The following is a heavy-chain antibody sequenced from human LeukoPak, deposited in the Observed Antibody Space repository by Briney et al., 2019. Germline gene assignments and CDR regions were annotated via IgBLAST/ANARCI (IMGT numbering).Heavy chain of an antibody. V-gene: IGHV1-2*04. CDR1: GYTFTGYY. J-gene: IGHJ4*02. CDR2: INPNSGGT. Sequence: ASVKVSCKASGYTFTGYYMHWVRQAPGQGLEWMGWINPNSGGTNYAQKFQGWVTMTRDTSISTVYMELSSLRSEDTAVYYCARGRGLGGSYYDYWGQGTLVTVSS. CDR3: ARGRGLGGSYYDY. D-gene: IGHD1-26*01.